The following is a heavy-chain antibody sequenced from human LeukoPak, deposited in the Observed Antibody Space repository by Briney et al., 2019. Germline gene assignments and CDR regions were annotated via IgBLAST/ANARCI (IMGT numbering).Heavy chain of an antibody. J-gene: IGHJ4*02. V-gene: IGHV1-58*02. CDR2: IVVGSGNT. CDR1: GFXFTSYP. Sequence: SVKVSCKASGFXFTSYPIQWVRQARGQRLEWIGWIVVGSGNTNYAQKFQERVTITRDMSTNTAYMELSSLRSEDTAVYYCATGSGWYSPDYWGQGTLVTVSS. D-gene: IGHD6-19*01. CDR3: ATGSGWYSPDY.